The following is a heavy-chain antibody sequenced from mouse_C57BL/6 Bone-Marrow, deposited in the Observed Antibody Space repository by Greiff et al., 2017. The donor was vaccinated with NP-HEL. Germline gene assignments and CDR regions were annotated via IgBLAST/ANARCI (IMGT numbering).Heavy chain of an antibody. Sequence: QVQLQQSGAELVKPGASVKLSCKASGYTFTSYWMHWVKQRPGQGLEWIGMIHPNSGSTNYNEKFKSKATLTVDKSSRTADMQLSSLASEDSSVYYCARNVYGLFDYWGQGTTLTVSS. CDR1: GYTFTSYW. J-gene: IGHJ2*01. D-gene: IGHD1-1*01. V-gene: IGHV1-64*01. CDR3: ARNVYGLFDY. CDR2: IHPNSGST.